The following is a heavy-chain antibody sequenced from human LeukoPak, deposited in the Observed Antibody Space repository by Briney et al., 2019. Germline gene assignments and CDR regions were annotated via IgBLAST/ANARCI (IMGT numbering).Heavy chain of an antibody. Sequence: SETLSLTCAVYGGSFSGYYWSWLRQPPGKGLEWIGEINHSGSTNYNPSLKSRVTISVDTSKNQFSLKLSSVTAADTAVYYCARVRVSYYYDSSGYYYSKRPYFFDYWGQGTLVTVSS. CDR2: INHSGST. V-gene: IGHV4-34*01. D-gene: IGHD3-22*01. CDR3: ARVRVSYYYDSSGYYYSKRPYFFDY. CDR1: GGSFSGYY. J-gene: IGHJ4*02.